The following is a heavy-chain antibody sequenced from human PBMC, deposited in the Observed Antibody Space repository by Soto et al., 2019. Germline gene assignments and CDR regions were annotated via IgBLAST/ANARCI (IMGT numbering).Heavy chain of an antibody. J-gene: IGHJ4*02. CDR3: ARKRGLRYFDWLSNDY. CDR1: GGSISSGGYY. V-gene: IGHV4-31*03. D-gene: IGHD3-9*01. Sequence: SETLSLTCTVSGGSISSGGYYWSWIRQHPGKGLEWIGYIYYSGSTYYNPSLKSRVTTSVDTSKNQFSLKLSSVTAADTAVYYCARKRGLRYFDWLSNDYWGQGTLVTVSS. CDR2: IYYSGST.